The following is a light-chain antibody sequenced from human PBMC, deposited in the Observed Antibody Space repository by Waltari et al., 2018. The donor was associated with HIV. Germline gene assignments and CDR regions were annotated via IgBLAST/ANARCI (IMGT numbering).Light chain of an antibody. J-gene: IGKJ2*01. CDR1: QSVNSH. CDR3: QQYNDWPPYT. V-gene: IGKV3-15*01. CDR2: GAS. Sequence: EVVMTQSPATLSVSPGERATLSCRASQSVNSHLAWYQQKPGQAPRLLIYGASTRATGIPARFSGSGSGTEFTLTISSLQSEDFAVYYCQQYNDWPPYTFSQGTKLEIK.